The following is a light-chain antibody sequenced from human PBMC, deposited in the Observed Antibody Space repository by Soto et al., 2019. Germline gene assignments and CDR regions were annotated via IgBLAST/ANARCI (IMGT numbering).Light chain of an antibody. V-gene: IGLV2-14*01. CDR1: SSDVGGYNF. CDR2: EVS. CDR3: SSYTSSSTLGV. Sequence: QSALTQPASVSGSPGQSITISCTGTSSDVGGYNFVSWYQQHPGKAPKLMIHEVSNRPSGVSNRFSGSKSGNTASLTISGXXXXXXXXYYXSSYTSSSTLGVFGGGTKL. J-gene: IGLJ2*01.